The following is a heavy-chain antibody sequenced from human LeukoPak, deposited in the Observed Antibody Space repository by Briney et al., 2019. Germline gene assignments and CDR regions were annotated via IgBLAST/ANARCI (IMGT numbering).Heavy chain of an antibody. CDR3: ATFPGTEAR. J-gene: IGHJ4*02. Sequence: GGSLRLPCAASGFSFSSHWMHWVRQAPGKRPVWVSRINGDGRTTSYADSVKGRFIISRDNAKNTLYLQMNGLRAEDTAVYYCATFPGTEARWGQGTLVTVS. V-gene: IGHV3-74*01. CDR2: INGDGRTT. CDR1: GFSFSSHW. D-gene: IGHD6-13*01.